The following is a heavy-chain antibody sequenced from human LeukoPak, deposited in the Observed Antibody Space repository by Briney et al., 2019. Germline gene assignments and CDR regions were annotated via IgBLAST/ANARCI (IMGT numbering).Heavy chain of an antibody. CDR2: VYYSESA. J-gene: IGHJ3*02. CDR1: GGSIRSYY. D-gene: IGHD3-22*01. V-gene: IGHV4-59*08. Sequence: SETLSLTCTVSGGSIRSYYWSWIRQPPGKRLEWIGYVYYSESANYNPSLKSRITISVDTSKNHFSLNLNSVTAADTAVYYCARVGGYPLSAFDIWGQGTMVTVSS. CDR3: ARVGGYPLSAFDI.